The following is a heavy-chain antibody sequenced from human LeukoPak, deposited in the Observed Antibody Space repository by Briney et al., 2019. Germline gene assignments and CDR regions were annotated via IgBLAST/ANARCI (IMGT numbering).Heavy chain of an antibody. J-gene: IGHJ4*02. Sequence: ASVKVFCKASGYTFTSYGISWVRQAPGQGLEWMGWISAYNGNTNYAQKLQGRVTMTTDTSTSTAYMELRSLRSDDTAVYYCARHTMVRGVIIIPFDYWGQGTLVTVSS. D-gene: IGHD3-10*01. CDR1: GYTFTSYG. CDR3: ARHTMVRGVIIIPFDY. CDR2: ISAYNGNT. V-gene: IGHV1-18*01.